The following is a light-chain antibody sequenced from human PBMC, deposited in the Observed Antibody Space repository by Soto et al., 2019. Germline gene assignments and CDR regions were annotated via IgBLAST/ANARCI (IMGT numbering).Light chain of an antibody. CDR3: QQYGRSPVT. Sequence: EVVLTQSPGTVSLSPGESATLSCRASQSISSSYLGWYHQNLGQAPRLLICGASSRATGVPDRFSGSGFGTDFTFNFSSLEPEDFAVYYCQQYGRSPVTFGQGTKVDIK. V-gene: IGKV3-20*01. J-gene: IGKJ1*01. CDR1: QSISSSY. CDR2: GAS.